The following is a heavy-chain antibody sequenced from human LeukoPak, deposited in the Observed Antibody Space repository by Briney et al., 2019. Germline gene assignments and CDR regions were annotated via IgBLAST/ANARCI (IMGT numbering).Heavy chain of an antibody. CDR3: ARDRRGYFDGYYFDY. J-gene: IGHJ4*02. V-gene: IGHV3-23*01. CDR2: ISGSGGST. D-gene: IGHD3-9*01. Sequence: GGSLRLSCAASGFTFSSYGMSWVRQAPGKGLEWVSAISGSGGSTYYADSVKGRFTISRDNSKNTLYLQMNSLRAEDTAVYYCARDRRGYFDGYYFDYWGQGTLVTVSS. CDR1: GFTFSSYG.